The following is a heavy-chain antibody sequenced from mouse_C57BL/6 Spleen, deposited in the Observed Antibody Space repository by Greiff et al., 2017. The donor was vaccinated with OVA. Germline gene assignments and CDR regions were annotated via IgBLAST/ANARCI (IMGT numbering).Heavy chain of an antibody. CDR3: ASPQLGPFDY. J-gene: IGHJ2*01. V-gene: IGHV1-26*01. D-gene: IGHD4-1*02. CDR2: INPNNGGT. CDR1: GYTFTDYY. Sequence: EVKLQQSGPELVKPGASVKISCKASGYTFTDYYMNWVKQSHGKSLEWIGDINPNNGGTSYNQKFKGKATLTVDKSSSTAYMELRSLTSEDSAVYYCASPQLGPFDYWGQGTTLTVSS.